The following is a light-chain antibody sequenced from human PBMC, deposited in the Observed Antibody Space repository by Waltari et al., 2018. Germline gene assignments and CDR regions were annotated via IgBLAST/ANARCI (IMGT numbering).Light chain of an antibody. CDR1: QSVGRY. V-gene: IGKV3-20*01. CDR3: QKYVNLPAT. CDR2: DAS. J-gene: IGKJ1*01. Sequence: EIVLTQSPGTLSLSPGERATLPCSARQSVGRYLAWYQQKPGQAPKLLIYDASTRDTGIPDRFSGSGSGTDFSLTISRLESEDFAVYYCQKYVNLPATFGQGTKVEIK.